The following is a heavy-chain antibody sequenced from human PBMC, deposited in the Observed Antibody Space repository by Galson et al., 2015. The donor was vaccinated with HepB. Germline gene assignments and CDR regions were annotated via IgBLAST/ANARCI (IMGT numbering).Heavy chain of an antibody. V-gene: IGHV3-48*01. CDR1: GFTFSSYS. Sequence: SLRLSCAASGFTFSSYSMNWVRQAPGKGLEWASYISSSSSTIYYADSVKGRFTISRDNSKNTLYLQMNSLRAEDTAVYYCAKDGSSSSSLDYWGQGTLVTVSS. J-gene: IGHJ4*02. CDR2: ISSSSSTI. D-gene: IGHD6-6*01. CDR3: AKDGSSSSSLDY.